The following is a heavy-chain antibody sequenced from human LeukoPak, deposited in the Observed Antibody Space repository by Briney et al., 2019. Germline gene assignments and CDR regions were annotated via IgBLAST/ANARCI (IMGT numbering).Heavy chain of an antibody. CDR3: ARDFSATAGLDV. V-gene: IGHV3-7*03. CDR2: IKQDGSDT. Sequence: GSLRLSCVDSGFTFSNYWMNWVRQAPGKGLEWLANIKQDGSDTHYVDSVKGRFTISRDNSKNSLYLQMNSLRADDTAVYYCARDFSATAGLDVWGQGTTVTVSS. D-gene: IGHD1-26*01. CDR1: GFTFSNYW. J-gene: IGHJ6*02.